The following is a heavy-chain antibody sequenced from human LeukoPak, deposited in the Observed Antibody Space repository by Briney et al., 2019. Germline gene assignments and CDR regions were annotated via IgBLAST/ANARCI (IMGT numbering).Heavy chain of an antibody. J-gene: IGHJ4*02. D-gene: IGHD1-26*01. V-gene: IGHV4-59*11. CDR3: ARDRGEGIVGTFDY. Sequence: PSETLSLTCTVSGDSISNRYWSWIRQPPGKGLVWIGYIFYSGNTHYNPSLKSRVTMSVDTSKNQFSLRLSSVTPADTAVYYCARDRGEGIVGTFDYWGQGTLVTVSS. CDR1: GDSISNRY. CDR2: IFYSGNT.